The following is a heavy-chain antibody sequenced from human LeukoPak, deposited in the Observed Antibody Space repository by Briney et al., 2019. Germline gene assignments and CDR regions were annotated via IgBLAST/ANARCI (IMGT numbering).Heavy chain of an antibody. CDR3: AKRQPYYFDY. D-gene: IGHD1-1*01. CDR1: GFTFSYYG. V-gene: IGHV3-23*01. Sequence: GSLRLSCAASGFTFSYYGMSWVRQAPGKGLEWVSSVNSGDGTYYADSVRGRFTISRDKSRNTLYLQMNSLRADDTAIYYCAKRQPYYFDYWGQGTLVTVSS. CDR2: VNSGDGT. J-gene: IGHJ4*02.